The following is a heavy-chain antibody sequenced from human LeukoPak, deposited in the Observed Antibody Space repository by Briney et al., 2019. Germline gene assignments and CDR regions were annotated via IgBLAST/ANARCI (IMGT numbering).Heavy chain of an antibody. CDR3: ARLRDGDYGGYFDY. D-gene: IGHD4-23*01. CDR2: ISHSGST. V-gene: IGHV4-59*08. CDR1: GGSISSYY. J-gene: IGHJ4*02. Sequence: SETLSLTCTVPGGSISSYYWSWIRQSPGKGLEWIGHISHSGSTKYSSSLKSRAIISSDTSKNQFSLKLSSVTAADTALYYCARLRDGDYGGYFDYWGQGTLVTASS.